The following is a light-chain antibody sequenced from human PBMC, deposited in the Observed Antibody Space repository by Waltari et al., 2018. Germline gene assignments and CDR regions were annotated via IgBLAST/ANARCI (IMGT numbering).Light chain of an antibody. Sequence: QTVVTQEPAFSVSPGGTVTLTCGLNSGSVSTTYYPSWYQQTPGQAPRTLIYNTNMRASGVPDRFAGSSLGDKAALTITGAQADDECDYYCALYMGRGIRVFGGGTKLTVL. V-gene: IGLV8-61*01. CDR3: ALYMGRGIRV. CDR2: NTN. J-gene: IGLJ2*01. CDR1: SGSVSTTYY.